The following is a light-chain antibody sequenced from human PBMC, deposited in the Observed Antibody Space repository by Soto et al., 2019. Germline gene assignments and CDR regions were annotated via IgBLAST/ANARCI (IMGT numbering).Light chain of an antibody. CDR2: KAS. Sequence: DIQTTQSPSSLSASVGDRVASTCRASQTIDSWLAWYQQRPGKPPNLLIYKASTLASGVPSRFSGSGSGTEFTLTISCLQSEDFATYYCQQYYSYPWTFGQGTKVDI. J-gene: IGKJ1*01. CDR1: QTIDSW. V-gene: IGKV1-5*03. CDR3: QQYYSYPWT.